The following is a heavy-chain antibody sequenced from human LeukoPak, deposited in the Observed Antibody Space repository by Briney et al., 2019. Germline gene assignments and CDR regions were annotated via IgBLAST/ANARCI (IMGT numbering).Heavy chain of an antibody. J-gene: IGHJ4*02. V-gene: IGHV3-7*01. Sequence: GGSLRLSCAASGFTFSSYWMTWVRQAPGKGLEWVANIKEDGSKKYYVDSVKGRFTISRDNAKNSLYLQMNNLRADDTAVYYCARGTKGDAGIDCWGQGTLVTVSS. CDR3: ARGTKGDAGIDC. D-gene: IGHD6-13*01. CDR1: GFTFSSYW. CDR2: IKEDGSKK.